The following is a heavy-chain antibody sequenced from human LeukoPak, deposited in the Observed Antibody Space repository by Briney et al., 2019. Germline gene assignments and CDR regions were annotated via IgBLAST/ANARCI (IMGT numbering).Heavy chain of an antibody. V-gene: IGHV1-69*04. CDR1: GGTFSSYA. CDR2: IIPILGIA. J-gene: IGHJ4*02. Sequence: SVKVSCKASGGTFSSYAISWVRQAPGQGLEWMGRIIPILGIANYAQKFQGRVTMTRNTSISTAYMELSSLRSEDTAVYYCARDLMTTVTTGYWGQGTLVTVSS. D-gene: IGHD4-17*01. CDR3: ARDLMTTVTTGY.